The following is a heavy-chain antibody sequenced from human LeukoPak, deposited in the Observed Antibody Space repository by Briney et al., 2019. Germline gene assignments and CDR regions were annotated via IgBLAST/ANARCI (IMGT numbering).Heavy chain of an antibody. J-gene: IGHJ4*02. CDR1: GYTFTSYG. V-gene: IGHV1-18*01. CDR2: ISSYNGNT. D-gene: IGHD3-22*01. Sequence: RDSVKVSCKASGYTFTSYGISWVRQAPGQGLEWMGWISSYNGNTNYAQKLQGRVTMTTDTSTSTVYMELRSLRSDDTAVYYCARADRLYHNSGYQYWGQGTLVTVPS. CDR3: ARADRLYHNSGYQY.